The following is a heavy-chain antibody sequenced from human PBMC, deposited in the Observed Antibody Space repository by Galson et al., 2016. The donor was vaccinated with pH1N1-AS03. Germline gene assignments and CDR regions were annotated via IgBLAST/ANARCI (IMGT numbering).Heavy chain of an antibody. J-gene: IGHJ6*02. Sequence: TLSLTCTVSGGSIRSSSYYWGWIRQPPGKGLEWTGSMYYSGSTYYNPSLKSRVTISVDTSKTQFSLKLSSVTAADTAVYYCARDSGFSEIASGMDVWGQGTTVTVSS. CDR2: MYYSGST. V-gene: IGHV4-39*07. CDR3: ARDSGFSEIASGMDV. D-gene: IGHD3-3*02. CDR1: GGSIRSSSYY.